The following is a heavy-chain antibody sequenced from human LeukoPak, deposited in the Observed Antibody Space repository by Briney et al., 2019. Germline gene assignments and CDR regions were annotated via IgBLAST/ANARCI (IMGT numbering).Heavy chain of an antibody. D-gene: IGHD3-22*01. V-gene: IGHV3-23*01. CDR1: GFTFSSYA. CDR3: AKDPYYYDSSGYYSSDFDY. CDR2: ISGSGGST. J-gene: IGHJ4*02. Sequence: PGGSLRLSCAASGFTFSSYAMSWVRQAPGKGLEWVSAISGSGGSTYYADSVKGRFTISRDNSKNTLYLQMNSLRAEDTAVYYCAKDPYYYDSSGYYSSDFDYWGQGTLVTVSS.